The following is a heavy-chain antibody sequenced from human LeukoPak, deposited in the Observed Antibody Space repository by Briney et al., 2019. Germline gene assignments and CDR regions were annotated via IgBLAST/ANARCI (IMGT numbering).Heavy chain of an antibody. V-gene: IGHV4-34*01. CDR2: INHSGST. D-gene: IGHD3-16*01. CDR3: ARLSRRGKYYFDY. Sequence: SETLSLTCTVSGGSISSYYWSWIRQPPGKGLEWIGEINHSGSTNYNPSLKSRVTISVDTSKNQFSLKLSSVTAADTAVYYCARLSRRGKYYFDYWGQGTLVTVSS. CDR1: GGSISSYY. J-gene: IGHJ4*02.